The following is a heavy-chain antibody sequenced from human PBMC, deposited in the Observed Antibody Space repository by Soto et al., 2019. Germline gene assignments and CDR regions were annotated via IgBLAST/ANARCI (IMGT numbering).Heavy chain of an antibody. Sequence: GSLSRSCSATGCTFSAYAVSWVRKAPGKGLEWVSSISSGGGSPYYADSVKGRFTISRNNSKNTLFLQMNSLRAEDTAVYYCAKGDGRIVPRHFDYWGQGTLVTVSS. V-gene: IGHV3-23*01. CDR3: AKGDGRIVPRHFDY. J-gene: IGHJ4*02. CDR2: ISSGGGSP. D-gene: IGHD1-26*01. CDR1: GCTFSAYA.